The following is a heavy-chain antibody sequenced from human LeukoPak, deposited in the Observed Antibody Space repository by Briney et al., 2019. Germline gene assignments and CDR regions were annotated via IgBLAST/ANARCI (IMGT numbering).Heavy chain of an antibody. CDR1: GYTFTSYY. V-gene: IGHV1-46*01. CDR2: INPSGGST. Sequence: ASVKVSCKASGYTFTSYYMHWVRQAPGQGLEWMGIINPSGGSTSYAQKFQGRVTMTRDTSTSTVYMELSSLRSKDTAVYYCARRRYYDFWSGYLGVAENYYYYGMDVWGQGTTVTVSS. J-gene: IGHJ6*02. CDR3: ARRRYYDFWSGYLGVAENYYYYGMDV. D-gene: IGHD3-3*01.